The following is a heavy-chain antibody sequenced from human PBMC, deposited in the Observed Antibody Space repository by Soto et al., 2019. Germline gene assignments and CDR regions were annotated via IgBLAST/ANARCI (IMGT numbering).Heavy chain of an antibody. J-gene: IGHJ6*02. CDR3: ARALRSTVLTPPDYYYVMDV. CDR2: IYYVGST. Sequence: SETLSLTCAVSGDSISSGGSSWSWIRQPPGKGLEWIGFIYYVGSTYYNPSLKSRVTISVDWSENQFSLELSSVTAADTAVYYCARALRSTVLTPPDYYYVMDVWGQGTTVTVSS. V-gene: IGHV4-30-2*01. CDR1: GDSISSGGSS. D-gene: IGHD4-17*01.